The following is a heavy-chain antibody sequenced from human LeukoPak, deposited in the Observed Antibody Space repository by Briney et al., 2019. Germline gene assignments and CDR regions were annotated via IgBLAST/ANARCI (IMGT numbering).Heavy chain of an antibody. Sequence: GGSLRLSCAASGFTVSSCGMHWVRQTPGKGLEWVAVITYDGYTTYVEDSVKGRFTISRDTSKSTLYLQMNSLGAEDTAVYYCVKEQGSGSYRTADYWGQGTLVTVSS. J-gene: IGHJ4*02. CDR2: ITYDGYTT. V-gene: IGHV3-30*18. CDR3: VKEQGSGSYRTADY. CDR1: GFTVSSCG. D-gene: IGHD3-10*01.